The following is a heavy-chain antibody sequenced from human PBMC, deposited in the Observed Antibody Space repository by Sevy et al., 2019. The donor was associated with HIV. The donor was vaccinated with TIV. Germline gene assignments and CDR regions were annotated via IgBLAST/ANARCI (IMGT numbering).Heavy chain of an antibody. D-gene: IGHD3-9*01. J-gene: IGHJ5*02. CDR3: ARGSIRYYDILTGGFDP. CDR2: ITYDGSNK. V-gene: IGHV3-30-3*01. Sequence: GGSLRLSCAATGFTFSSYAMHWVRQAPGKGLEWVAVITYDGSNKYYPDSVKGRFTISRENSKNTLYLQINSLRPEDTAVYYCARGSIRYYDILTGGFDPWGQGTLVTVSS. CDR1: GFTFSSYA.